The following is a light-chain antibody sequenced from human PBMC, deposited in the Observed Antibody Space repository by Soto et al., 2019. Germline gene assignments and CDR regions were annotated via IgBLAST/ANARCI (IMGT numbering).Light chain of an antibody. CDR3: QQYYSSAT. Sequence: AIRMTQSPSSLSASTGDRVTITCRASQGISSYLAWYQQKPGKAPKLLIYAASTLQSGVPSRFSGSGSGTDFTLTISCLQSEYFSTYYCQQYYSSATFGQGTKVEIK. CDR2: AAS. J-gene: IGKJ1*01. CDR1: QGISSY. V-gene: IGKV1-8*01.